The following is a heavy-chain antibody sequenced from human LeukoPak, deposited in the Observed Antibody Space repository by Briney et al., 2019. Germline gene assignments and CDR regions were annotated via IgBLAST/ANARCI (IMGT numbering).Heavy chain of an antibody. Sequence: GGSLRLSCAASGFTFSSYEMNWVRQAPGKGLEWVSVIYSGGSTYYADSVKGRFTISRDNSKNTLYLQMNSLRAEDTAVYYCAKSGRTSLDFDYWGQGTLVTVSS. CDR1: GFTFSSYE. D-gene: IGHD1-26*01. CDR3: AKSGRTSLDFDY. CDR2: IYSGGST. V-gene: IGHV3-23*03. J-gene: IGHJ4*02.